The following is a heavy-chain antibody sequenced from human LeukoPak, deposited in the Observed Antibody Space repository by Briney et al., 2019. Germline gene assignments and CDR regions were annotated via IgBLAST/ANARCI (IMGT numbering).Heavy chain of an antibody. J-gene: IGHJ5*02. CDR2: IYYSGST. V-gene: IGHV4-59*01. CDR1: GGSISSYY. CDR3: ARAFGSGSYYKFWFDP. Sequence: SETLSLTCTVSGGSISSYYWSWIRQPPGKGLEWIGYIYYSGSTNYNPPLKSRVTISVDTSKNQFSLKLSSVTAADTAVYYCARAFGSGSYYKFWFDPWGQGTLVTVSS. D-gene: IGHD3-10*01.